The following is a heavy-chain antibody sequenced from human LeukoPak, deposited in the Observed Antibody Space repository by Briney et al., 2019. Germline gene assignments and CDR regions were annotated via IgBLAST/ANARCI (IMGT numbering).Heavy chain of an antibody. CDR3: ARHAEMATAPSYYYYGMDV. J-gene: IGHJ6*02. CDR2: IDPSDSYT. Sequence: GASLKISCKGSGYSFTSYWISWVRQMPGKGLEWMGRIDPSDSYTNYSPSFQGHVTISADKSISTAYLQWSSLKASDTAMYYCARHAEMATAPSYYYYGMDVWGQGTTVTVSS. CDR1: GYSFTSYW. V-gene: IGHV5-10-1*01. D-gene: IGHD5-24*01.